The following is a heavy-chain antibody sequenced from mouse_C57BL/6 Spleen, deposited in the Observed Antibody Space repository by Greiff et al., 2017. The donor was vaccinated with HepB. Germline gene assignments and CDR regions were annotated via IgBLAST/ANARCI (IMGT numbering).Heavy chain of an antibody. CDR2: IYPGDGDT. D-gene: IGHD2-2*01. Sequence: QVQLKESGPELVKPGASVKISCKASGYAFSSSWMNWVKQRPGKGLEWIGRIYPGDGDTNYNGKFKGKATLTADKSSSTAYMQLSSLTSEDSAVYFCAGGYGGYFDYWGQGTTLTVSS. V-gene: IGHV1-82*01. CDR1: GYAFSSSW. CDR3: AGGYGGYFDY. J-gene: IGHJ2*01.